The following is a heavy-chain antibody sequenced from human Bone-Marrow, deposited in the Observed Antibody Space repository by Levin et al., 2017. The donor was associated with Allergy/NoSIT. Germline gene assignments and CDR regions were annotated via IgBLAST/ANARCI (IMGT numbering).Heavy chain of an antibody. CDR3: SRRNDYYDSSGYRFYFDY. D-gene: IGHD3-22*01. Sequence: GGSLRLSCTASGFTFGDYAMSWFRQAPGKGLEWVGFIRSKAYGGTTEYAASVKGRFTISRDDSKTIAYLQMNSLKAEDTAVYYCSRRNDYYDSSGYRFYFDYWGQGILVTVSS. V-gene: IGHV3-49*03. CDR2: IRSKAYGGTT. J-gene: IGHJ4*02. CDR1: GFTFGDYA.